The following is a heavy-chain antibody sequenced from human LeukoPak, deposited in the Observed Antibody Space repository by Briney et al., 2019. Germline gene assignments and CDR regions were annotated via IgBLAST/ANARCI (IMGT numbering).Heavy chain of an antibody. CDR2: ISGSGGST. Sequence: GGSLRLSCAASGFTFSSYAMSWVRQAPGKGLEWVAAISGSGGSTYYADSVNGRFTISRDNSKNTLYLQMNSLRGEDTAVSYCEGASLTLSPDYWGQGTLVTVSS. CDR1: GFTFSSYA. D-gene: IGHD1-20*01. J-gene: IGHJ4*02. CDR3: EGASLTLSPDY. V-gene: IGHV3-23*01.